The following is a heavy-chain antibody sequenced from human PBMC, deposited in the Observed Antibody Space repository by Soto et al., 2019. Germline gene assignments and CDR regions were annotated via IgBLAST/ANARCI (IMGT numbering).Heavy chain of an antibody. CDR3: AREINGTLNWFDP. D-gene: IGHD1-20*01. CDR2: IYYSGST. J-gene: IGHJ5*02. V-gene: IGHV4-59*01. Sequence: SSETLSLTCTVSGGSISSYYWSWIRQPPGKGLEWIGYIYYSGSTNYNPSLKSRVTISVDTSKNQFSLKLSSVTAADTAVYYCAREINGTLNWFDPWGQGTLVTVSS. CDR1: GGSISSYY.